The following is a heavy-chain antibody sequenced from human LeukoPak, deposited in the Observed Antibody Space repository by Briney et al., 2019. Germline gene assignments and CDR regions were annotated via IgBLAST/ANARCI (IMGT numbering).Heavy chain of an antibody. CDR2: IGGNGGST. D-gene: IGHD1-1*01. CDR3: AKGGPITTAGNWYFDL. V-gene: IGHV3-23*01. CDR1: TFSFSSYA. J-gene: IGHJ2*01. Sequence: GGSLRLSCAASTFSFSSYAMSWVRQAPGKGLEWVSAIGGNGGSTYYAEPVKGRFTISRDNSKKTLYLQMNNMRAEDTAVYYCAKGGPITTAGNWYFDLWGRGSLVTVSS.